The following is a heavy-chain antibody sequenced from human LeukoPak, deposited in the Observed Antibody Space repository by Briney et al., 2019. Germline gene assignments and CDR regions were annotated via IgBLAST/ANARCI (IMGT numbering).Heavy chain of an antibody. CDR3: ARGSASRGGGSDFDY. V-gene: IGHV3-21*01. CDR2: ITSSSYI. Sequence: GGSLRLSCAASGFPFSTYGMNWVRQAPGKGLEWVSSITSSSYIYYADSLKGRFTISRDNAKNSLYLQMNSLRAEDTAVYYCARGSASRGGGSDFDYWGQGTLVTVSS. J-gene: IGHJ4*02. D-gene: IGHD2-15*01. CDR1: GFPFSTYG.